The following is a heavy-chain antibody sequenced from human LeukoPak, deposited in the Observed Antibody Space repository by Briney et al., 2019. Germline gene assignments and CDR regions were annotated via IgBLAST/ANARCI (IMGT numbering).Heavy chain of an antibody. CDR1: GFTFDDYA. Sequence: GGSLRLSCAASGFTFDDYAMHWVRQAPGKGLEWVSGISWNSGSIGYADSVKGRFTISRDNAKNSLYLQMNSLRAEDTALYYCARGGSGLTLYYMDVWGKGTTVTVSS. D-gene: IGHD6-19*01. V-gene: IGHV3-9*01. CDR2: ISWNSGSI. J-gene: IGHJ6*03. CDR3: ARGGSGLTLYYMDV.